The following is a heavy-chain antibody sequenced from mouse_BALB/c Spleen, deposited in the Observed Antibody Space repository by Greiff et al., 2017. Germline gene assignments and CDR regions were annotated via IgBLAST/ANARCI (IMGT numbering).Heavy chain of an antibody. CDR2: ISSGGST. CDR1: GFTFSSYA. Sequence: EVKLMESGGGLVKPGGSLKLSCAASGFTFSSYAMSWVRQTPEKRLEWVASISSGGSTYYPDSVKGRFTISRDNARNILYLQMSSLRSEDTAMYYCAREGGSSSYAMDYWGQGTSVTVSS. J-gene: IGHJ4*01. V-gene: IGHV5-6-5*01. D-gene: IGHD1-1*01. CDR3: AREGGSSSYAMDY.